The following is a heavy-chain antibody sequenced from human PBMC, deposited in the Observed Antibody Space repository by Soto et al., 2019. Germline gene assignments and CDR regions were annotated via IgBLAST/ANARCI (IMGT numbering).Heavy chain of an antibody. CDR1: GGSIRNDCYY. Sequence: QVQLQESGPGLVKPSQTLSLTCTVSGGSIRNDCYYWNWIRQHPGNGLEWIGYIYYSGSPSYNPSLKSRVTISVDPSKNQFALKLTSVTVADTAVYYCARDGEPMVRGVISRHSTKRSTWFDPWGQGTLVTVSS. D-gene: IGHD3-10*01. CDR3: ARDGEPMVRGVISRHSTKRSTWFDP. J-gene: IGHJ5*02. V-gene: IGHV4-31*03. CDR2: IYYSGSP.